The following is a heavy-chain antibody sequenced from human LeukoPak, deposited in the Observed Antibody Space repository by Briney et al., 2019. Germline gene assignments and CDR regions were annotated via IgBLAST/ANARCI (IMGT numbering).Heavy chain of an antibody. Sequence: GGSLRLSRAASGFTFSSYWMHWVRQAPGKGLVWVSRINSDGISTNYADSVKGRFTISRDNAKNTLYLQMNSLRAEDTAVYYCVSKNGSYWGQGTLVTVSS. J-gene: IGHJ4*02. CDR2: INSDGIST. V-gene: IGHV3-74*01. CDR3: VSKNGSY. D-gene: IGHD1-26*01. CDR1: GFTFSSYW.